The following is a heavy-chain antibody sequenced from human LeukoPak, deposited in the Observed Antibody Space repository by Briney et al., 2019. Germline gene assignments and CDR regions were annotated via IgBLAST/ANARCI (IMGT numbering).Heavy chain of an antibody. J-gene: IGHJ6*02. CDR3: ARERGYSGYVYYYYGMDV. CDR2: INHSGST. Sequence: KTSETLSLTCAVYGGSFSGYYWSWIRQPPGKGLEWIGEINHSGSTNYNPSLKSRVTISVDTSKNQFSLKLSSVTAADTAVYYCARERGYSGYVYYYYGMDVWGQGTTVTVSS. V-gene: IGHV4-34*01. CDR1: GGSFSGYY. D-gene: IGHD5-12*01.